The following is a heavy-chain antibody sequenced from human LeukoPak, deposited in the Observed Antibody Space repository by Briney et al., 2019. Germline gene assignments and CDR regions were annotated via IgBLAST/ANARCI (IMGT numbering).Heavy chain of an antibody. V-gene: IGHV4-34*01. Sequence: SETLSLTCAVYGGSFSGYYWSWIRQPPGKGLGWIGEINHSGSTNYNPSLKSRVTISVDTSKNQFSLKLSSVTAADTAVYYCARHWVNYGSGVWGQGTLVTVSS. CDR2: INHSGST. J-gene: IGHJ4*02. CDR1: GGSFSGYY. CDR3: ARHWVNYGSGV. D-gene: IGHD3-10*01.